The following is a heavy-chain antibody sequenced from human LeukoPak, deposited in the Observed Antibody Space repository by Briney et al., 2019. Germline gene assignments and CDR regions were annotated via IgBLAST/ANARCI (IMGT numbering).Heavy chain of an antibody. D-gene: IGHD1-26*01. Sequence: PGGSLRLSCAASGYTFTSYYMHWVRQAPGQGLEWMGIINPSGGSTSYAQKFQGRVTMTRDMSTSTVYMELSSLRSEDTAVYYCARDFVSGSYSLGYWGQGTLVTVSS. CDR3: ARDFVSGSYSLGY. CDR1: GYTFTSYY. V-gene: IGHV1-46*01. CDR2: INPSGGST. J-gene: IGHJ4*02.